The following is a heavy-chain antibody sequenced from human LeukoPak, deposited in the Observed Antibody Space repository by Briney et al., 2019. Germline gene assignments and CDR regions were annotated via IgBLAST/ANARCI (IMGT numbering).Heavy chain of an antibody. D-gene: IGHD2-2*01. CDR2: ISSSSSTI. CDR1: GFTSSSYS. J-gene: IGHJ4*02. V-gene: IGHV3-48*01. Sequence: GGSLRLSCAASGFTSSSYSMNWVRQAPGKGLEWVSYISSSSSTIYYADSVKGRFTISRDNAKNSLYLQMNSLRAEDTAVYYCARVVVVPAAIFSDYWGQGTLVTVSS. CDR3: ARVVVVPAAIFSDY.